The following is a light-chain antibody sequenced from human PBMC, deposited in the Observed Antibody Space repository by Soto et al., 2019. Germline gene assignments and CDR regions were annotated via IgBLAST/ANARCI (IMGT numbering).Light chain of an antibody. V-gene: IGLV2-14*01. Sequence: LTXPASVSGSLGQSITISCTGTSSDVGAYNYVSWYQQQPGKAPKLMISEVSNRPSGVSNRFSGSKSGNTASLIISGLQAEDEADYYCCSFTSITTYVFGTGTKVTVL. J-gene: IGLJ1*01. CDR1: SSDVGAYNY. CDR2: EVS. CDR3: CSFTSITTYV.